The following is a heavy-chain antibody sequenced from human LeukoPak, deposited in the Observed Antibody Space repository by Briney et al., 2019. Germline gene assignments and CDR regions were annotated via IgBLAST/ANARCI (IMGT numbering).Heavy chain of an antibody. V-gene: IGHV3-20*04. CDR2: INWNGGST. D-gene: IGHD4-17*01. J-gene: IGHJ4*02. Sequence: PGGSLRLSCAASGFTFDDYGMTWVRQAPGKGLEWVSGINWNGGSTGYADSVKGRFTISRDNGKNSLYLQMNSLRAEDTALYYCARALYWTVTTSGRYVTYFDYWGQGTLVTVSS. CDR3: ARALYWTVTTSGRYVTYFDY. CDR1: GFTFDDYG.